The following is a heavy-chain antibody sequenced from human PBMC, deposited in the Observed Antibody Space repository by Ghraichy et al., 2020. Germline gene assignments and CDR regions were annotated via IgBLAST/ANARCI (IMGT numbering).Heavy chain of an antibody. V-gene: IGHV4-34*01. CDR3: ARGGYSSGWWLGY. J-gene: IGHJ1*01. CDR1: GGPFRNYY. D-gene: IGHD6-19*01. Sequence: GSLSLTCAVSGGPFRNYYWNWIRQSPGKGLEWIGEINHSGSASYNPSLKSRVNISIDTSNNQISLRLNSMTAADTAAYYCARGGYSSGWWLGYWGQGTPVLVSS. CDR2: INHSGSA.